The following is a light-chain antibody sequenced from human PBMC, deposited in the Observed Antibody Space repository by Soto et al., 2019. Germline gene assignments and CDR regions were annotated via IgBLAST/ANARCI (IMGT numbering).Light chain of an antibody. Sequence: QSVLTQPPSVSGAPGQRVTLSCTGSSSNIGAGYDVHWYQQLPGTAPKLLIYANNNRPSGVPDRFSGSKSGTSASLAITGLQAEDEADYYCQSYDGSLSGSVFGAGTKLTVL. CDR1: SSNIGAGYD. V-gene: IGLV1-40*01. J-gene: IGLJ1*01. CDR2: ANN. CDR3: QSYDGSLSGSV.